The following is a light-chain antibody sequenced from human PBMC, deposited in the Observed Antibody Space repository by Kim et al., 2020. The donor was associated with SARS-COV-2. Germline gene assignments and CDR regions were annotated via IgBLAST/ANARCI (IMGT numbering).Light chain of an antibody. CDR1: QDVRNY. V-gene: IGKV1-33*01. J-gene: IGKJ4*01. Sequence: ANVRDRVNITCQSSQDVRNYLKWNQQKTGKAHKLLIYDASNLETGVPSRFSGRGSRTDFTFTISSRQPEDIATYYCQQYDNLPLTFGGGTKVDIK. CDR3: QQYDNLPLT. CDR2: DAS.